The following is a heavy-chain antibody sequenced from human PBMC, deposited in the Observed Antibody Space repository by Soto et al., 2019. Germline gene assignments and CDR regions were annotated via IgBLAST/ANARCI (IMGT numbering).Heavy chain of an antibody. CDR1: GGSVSSGDYY. Sequence: ETLSLTCTVSGGSVSSGDYYWSWIRQPPGKGLEWIGYIYYSGSTNYNPSLKSRVSISLDTSKNQFSLRLTSVTAADTAVYYCARIPVDTYMINWFDPWGQGTLVTVSS. CDR3: ARIPVDTYMINWFDP. V-gene: IGHV4-61*08. CDR2: IYYSGST. J-gene: IGHJ5*02. D-gene: IGHD5-18*01.